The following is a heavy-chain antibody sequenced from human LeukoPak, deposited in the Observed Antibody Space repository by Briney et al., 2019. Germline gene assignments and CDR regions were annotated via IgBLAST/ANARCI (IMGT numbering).Heavy chain of an antibody. CDR2: INSDGSST. CDR1: GFTFSSYW. J-gene: IGHJ4*02. CDR3: AREKDYYDSSGYFAY. V-gene: IGHV3-74*01. D-gene: IGHD3-22*01. Sequence: GGSLRLSCAASGFTFSSYWMHWVRQAPGKGLVWVSRINSDGSSTGYADSVKGRFTISRDNAKNTLYLQMNSLRAEDTAVYYCAREKDYYDSSGYFAYWGQGTLVTVSS.